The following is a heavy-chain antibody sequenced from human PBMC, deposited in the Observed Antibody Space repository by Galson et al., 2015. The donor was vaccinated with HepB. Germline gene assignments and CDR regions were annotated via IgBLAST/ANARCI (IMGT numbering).Heavy chain of an antibody. Sequence: SVKVSCKASGYTFTSYYMHWVRQAPGQGLEWMGIINPSGGSTSYAQKFQGRVTMTRDTSTSTVYMELSSLRSEDTAVYYCARALGRYYYDSSGSWGYWGQGTLVTVSS. V-gene: IGHV1-46*01. J-gene: IGHJ4*02. CDR1: GYTFTSYY. D-gene: IGHD3-22*01. CDR3: ARALGRYYYDSSGSWGY. CDR2: INPSGGST.